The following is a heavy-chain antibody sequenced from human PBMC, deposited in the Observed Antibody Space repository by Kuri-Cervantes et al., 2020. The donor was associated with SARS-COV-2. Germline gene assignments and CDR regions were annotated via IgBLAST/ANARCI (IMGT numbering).Heavy chain of an antibody. J-gene: IGHJ2*01. V-gene: IGHV3-7*01. Sequence: GESLKISCAGSEFTFSSYWMSWVRQAPGKGLEWVANINEDGSEKKYVDSVKGRFTISRDNAKNSLYLQMNSLSGEDTAVYYCARRGYFDLWGRGTLVTVSS. CDR1: EFTFSSYW. CDR2: INEDGSEK. CDR3: ARRGYFDL.